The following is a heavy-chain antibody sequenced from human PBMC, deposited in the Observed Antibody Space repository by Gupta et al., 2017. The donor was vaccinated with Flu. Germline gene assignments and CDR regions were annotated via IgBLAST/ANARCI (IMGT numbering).Heavy chain of an antibody. J-gene: IGHJ4*02. V-gene: IGHV3-74*01. CDR3: ATQIAMAG. D-gene: IGHD6-19*01. CDR1: GFTFSNYW. Sequence: EVQLVESGGGLVQPGGSLRLSCAASGFTFSNYWMHWVRQAPGRGLVWVSHINSDGRITNYADSVKGRFTVSRDNAKNTLYLQMNSLRPEDTAVYYCATQIAMAGWGQGTLVTVSS. CDR2: INSDGRIT.